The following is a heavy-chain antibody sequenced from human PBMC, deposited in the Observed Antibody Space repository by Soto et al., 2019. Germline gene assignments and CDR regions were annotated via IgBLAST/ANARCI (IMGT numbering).Heavy chain of an antibody. CDR2: TSYDGSNN. J-gene: IGHJ4*02. D-gene: IGHD3-16*01. CDR3: ARWGTTGGLDV. CDR1: GFTFRSYV. Sequence: QVQLVESGGGVVQPGTSLRLSCVGSGFTFRSYVIHWVRQAPGKGLEWVALTSYDGSNNFYGDSVKGRFTISRDKSRNTVELQMYSLRLEDTSLYYCARWGTTGGLDVWGQGTLVSVSS. V-gene: IGHV3-33*05.